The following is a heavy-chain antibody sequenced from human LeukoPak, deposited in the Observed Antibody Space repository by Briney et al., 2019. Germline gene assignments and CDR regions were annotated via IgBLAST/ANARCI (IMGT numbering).Heavy chain of an antibody. CDR1: GFTFDDYA. D-gene: IGHD3-9*01. V-gene: IGHV3-9*01. J-gene: IGHJ1*01. CDR2: ISWNSGSI. Sequence: PGRSLRLSCAASGFTFDDYAMHWVRQAPGKGLEWVSGISWNSGSIGYADSVKGRFTISRDNAKNSLYLQMNSLRAEDTAVYYCARGKVAYDILTGPAEYFQHWGQGTLVTVSS. CDR3: ARGKVAYDILTGPAEYFQH.